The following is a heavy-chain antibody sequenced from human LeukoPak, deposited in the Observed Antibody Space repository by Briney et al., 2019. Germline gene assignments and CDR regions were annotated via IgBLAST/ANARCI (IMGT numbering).Heavy chain of an antibody. Sequence: GGSLRLSCAASGFTFSSYSMNWVRQAPGKGLEWVSSISSSSSYIYYADSVKGRFTISRDNAKNSLYLQMNSLRAEDTAVYYCARDDGTTVRAFDIWGQGTMATVSS. J-gene: IGHJ3*02. CDR1: GFTFSSYS. V-gene: IGHV3-21*04. CDR3: ARDDGTTVRAFDI. D-gene: IGHD4-11*01. CDR2: ISSSSSYI.